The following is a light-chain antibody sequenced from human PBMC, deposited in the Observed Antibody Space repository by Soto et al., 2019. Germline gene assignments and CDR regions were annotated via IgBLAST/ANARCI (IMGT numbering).Light chain of an antibody. Sequence: DIQMTQSPSSLSASVGDRVTITCRASQSISSWLGWYQQKPGQAPKLLIYKASSLESAVPSRFSGSGSGTEFTLTISGLQPDDFATYYCQQYNSYPLTFGGGTKVAIK. J-gene: IGKJ4*01. CDR2: KAS. CDR1: QSISSW. V-gene: IGKV1-5*03. CDR3: QQYNSYPLT.